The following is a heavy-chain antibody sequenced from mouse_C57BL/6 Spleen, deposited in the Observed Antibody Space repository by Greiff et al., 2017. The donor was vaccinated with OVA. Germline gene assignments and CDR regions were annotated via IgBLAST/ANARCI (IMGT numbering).Heavy chain of an antibody. D-gene: IGHD4-1*01. CDR1: GFTFSSYA. Sequence: EVKLQESGGGLVKPGGSLKLSCAASGFTFSSYAMSWVRQTPEKRLEWVATISDGGSYTYYPDNVKGRFTISRDNAKNNLYLQMSHLKSEDTAMYYCARELTGTDWYFDVWGTETTVTVSS. V-gene: IGHV5-4*01. CDR3: ARELTGTDWYFDV. J-gene: IGHJ1*03. CDR2: ISDGGSYT.